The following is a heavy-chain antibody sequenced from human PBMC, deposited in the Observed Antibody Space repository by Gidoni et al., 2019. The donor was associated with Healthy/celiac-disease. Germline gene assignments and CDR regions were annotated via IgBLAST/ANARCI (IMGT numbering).Heavy chain of an antibody. CDR1: GYTFTIYG. CDR2: ISAYNGNT. Sequence: QVQLVQSGAEVKKPGASVKVSCKASGYTFTIYGTSWVRQAPGQGLEWMGWISAYNGNTNYAQKLQGRVTMTTDTSTSTAYMELRSLRSDDTAVYYCARVWNSGSYPGFYYFDYWGQGTLVTVSS. CDR3: ARVWNSGSYPGFYYFDY. D-gene: IGHD1-26*01. J-gene: IGHJ4*02. V-gene: IGHV1-18*01.